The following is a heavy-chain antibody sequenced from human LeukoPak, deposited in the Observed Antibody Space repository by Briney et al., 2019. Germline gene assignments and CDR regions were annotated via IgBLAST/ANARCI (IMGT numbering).Heavy chain of an antibody. J-gene: IGHJ6*02. CDR3: ARDELYGMDV. Sequence: PGGSLRLSCAASGFTFSSYAMSWVRQAPGKGLEWVSAISGSGGSTYYADSVKGRFTISRDNAKNSLYLQMNSLRAEDTAVYYCARDELYGMDVWGQGTTVTVSS. CDR2: ISGSGGST. V-gene: IGHV3-23*01. CDR1: GFTFSSYA. D-gene: IGHD1-26*01.